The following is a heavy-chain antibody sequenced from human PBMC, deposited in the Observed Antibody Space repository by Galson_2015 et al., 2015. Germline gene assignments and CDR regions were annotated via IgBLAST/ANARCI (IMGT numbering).Heavy chain of an antibody. CDR2: IRYDGSST. D-gene: IGHD6-13*01. Sequence: SLRLSCAASGFIFSSHWMHWVRQAPGKGLVWVSHIRYDGSSTTYADSVKGRFTVSRDNAKNTLYLQMNSLSAEDTAVYYCARGASAAGFLFDSWGQGTLVTASS. CDR1: GFIFSSHW. J-gene: IGHJ4*02. V-gene: IGHV3-74*01. CDR3: ARGASAAGFLFDS.